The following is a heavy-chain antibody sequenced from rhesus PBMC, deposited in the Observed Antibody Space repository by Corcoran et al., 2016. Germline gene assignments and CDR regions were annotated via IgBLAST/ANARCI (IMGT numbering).Heavy chain of an antibody. J-gene: IGHJ4*01. V-gene: IGHV4-169*02. CDR3: ASYSGSWNGNYFDY. D-gene: IGHD6-25*01. Sequence: QLQLQESGPGLVKPSETLSVTCAVAGGSISSSYWSWIRQAPGKGLEWIGYNYGSGSSTNYNPSLTRRVTRSVDTSKNQLSLKLSSVAAADTAVYYCASYSGSWNGNYFDYWGQGVLVTVSS. CDR1: GGSISSSY. CDR2: NYGSGSST.